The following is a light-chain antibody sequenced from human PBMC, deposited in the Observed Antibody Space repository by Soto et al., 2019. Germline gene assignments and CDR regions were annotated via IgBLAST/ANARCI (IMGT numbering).Light chain of an antibody. CDR2: DAS. J-gene: IGKJ1*01. CDR1: QSVSSSY. CDR3: QQRSNWPPT. Sequence: EIVLTQSPGTLSLSPGERATLSCRASQSVSSSYLAWYQQKPGQAPRLLIYDASNRATGIPARFSGSGSGTDFTLTISSLEPEEFAIYYCQQRSNWPPTFGQGTKVVIK. V-gene: IGKV3D-20*02.